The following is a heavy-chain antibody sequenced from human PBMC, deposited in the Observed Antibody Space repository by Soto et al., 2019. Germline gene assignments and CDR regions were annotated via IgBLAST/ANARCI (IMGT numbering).Heavy chain of an antibody. CDR1: GFTFSSYS. CDR2: ISSSSSYI. J-gene: IGHJ5*02. V-gene: IGHV3-21*01. CDR3: WGESRFGP. Sequence: EVQLVESGGGLVKPGGSLRLSCAASGFTFSSYSMNWVRQAPGKGLEWVSSISSSSSYIYYADSVKGRFTISRDNAKNLMYVHWNGRRAEDAVVYDCWGESRFGPWGPGDL. D-gene: IGHD2-21*01.